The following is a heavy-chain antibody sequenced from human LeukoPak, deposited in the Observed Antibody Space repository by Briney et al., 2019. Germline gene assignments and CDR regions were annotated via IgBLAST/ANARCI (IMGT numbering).Heavy chain of an antibody. CDR3: VRDMVRGVIGVFDY. V-gene: IGHV3-33*01. CDR1: GFTFSNYG. Sequence: GGSLRLSCAASGFTFSNYGMHWVRQAPGKGLEWVAVIWNDGSNKYYADSVKGRFTISRDNSKNTLYLQMNSLRAEDTAVYYCVRDMVRGVIGVFDYWGQGTLVTVSS. CDR2: IWNDGSNK. D-gene: IGHD3-10*01. J-gene: IGHJ4*02.